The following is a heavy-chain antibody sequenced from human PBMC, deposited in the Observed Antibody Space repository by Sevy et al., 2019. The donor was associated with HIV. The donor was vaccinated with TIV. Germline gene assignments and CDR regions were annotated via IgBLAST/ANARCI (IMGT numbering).Heavy chain of an antibody. CDR1: GFTFSDYW. Sequence: GGSLRLSCAASGFTFSDYWMSWVRHGPGKGLEWVATIKHDGSEEYYVDSVKGRFAISRDNGKKSVSLQMSGLRVEDTALYYCAREVGGFNWRPYYFDSWVQGTLVTVSS. CDR2: IKHDGSEE. CDR3: AREVGGFNWRPYYFDS. J-gene: IGHJ4*02. V-gene: IGHV3-7*01. D-gene: IGHD3-3*01.